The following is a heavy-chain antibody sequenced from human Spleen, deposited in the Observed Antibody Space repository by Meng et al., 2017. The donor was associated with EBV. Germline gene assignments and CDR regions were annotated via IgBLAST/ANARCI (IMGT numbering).Heavy chain of an antibody. CDR3: AKQRNGDDDYYYYVLDV. CDR2: VYSTGST. J-gene: IGHJ6*02. Sequence: LPLPESAPGLVKPSETLSLTCTVSGVSISRFGYFWGWIRQPPGKGLEWIGTVYSTGSTYYNPSLKSRVTISVDTSDNQFSLSLSSVTSADTAVYYCAKQRNGDDDYYYYVLDVWGQGTTVTVSS. CDR1: GVSISRFGYF. D-gene: IGHD4-17*01. V-gene: IGHV4-39*01.